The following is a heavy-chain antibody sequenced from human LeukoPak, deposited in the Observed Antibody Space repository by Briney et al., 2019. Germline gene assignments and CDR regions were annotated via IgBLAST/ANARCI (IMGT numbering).Heavy chain of an antibody. CDR1: GYSFTSYW. CDR2: IYPGDSDT. D-gene: IGHD3-22*01. V-gene: IGHV5-51*01. Sequence: GESLKIYCKGSGYSFTSYWIGWVRQMPGKGLEWMGIIYPGDSDTRFSPPFQGQVTISADKSISTAYLQWSSLTASDTAMYYCATAYYYDSSGYSFDYWGQGTLVTVSS. J-gene: IGHJ4*02. CDR3: ATAYYYDSSGYSFDY.